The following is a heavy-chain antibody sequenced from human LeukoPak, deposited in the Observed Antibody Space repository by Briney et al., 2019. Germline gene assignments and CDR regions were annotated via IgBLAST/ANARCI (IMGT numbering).Heavy chain of an antibody. D-gene: IGHD3-3*01. CDR2: INHSGST. Sequence: SETLSLTCAVYGGSFSGYYWSWIRQPPGQGLEWIGEINHSGSTNYNTSLKSRVTISVDTSKNQFSLKLSSVTAADTAVYYCARSPRYFWSGHPLYYYYYGMDVWGQGTTVTVSS. V-gene: IGHV4-34*01. J-gene: IGHJ6*02. CDR1: GGSFSGYY. CDR3: ARSPRYFWSGHPLYYYYYGMDV.